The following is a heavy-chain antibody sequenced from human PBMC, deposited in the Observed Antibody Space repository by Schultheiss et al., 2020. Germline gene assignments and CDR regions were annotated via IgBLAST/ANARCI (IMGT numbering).Heavy chain of an antibody. CDR3: ARTTTDYGDYRPFDY. Sequence: SGPTLVKPTQTLTLTCTFSGFSLSTSGMCVSWIRQPPGKALEWLARIDWDDDKFYSTSLKTRLTISKDTSKNQVVLTMTNMDPVDTATYYCARTTTDYGDYRPFDYWGQGTLVNVYS. D-gene: IGHD4-17*01. CDR2: IDWDDDK. CDR1: GFSLSTSGMC. J-gene: IGHJ4*02. V-gene: IGHV2-70*17.